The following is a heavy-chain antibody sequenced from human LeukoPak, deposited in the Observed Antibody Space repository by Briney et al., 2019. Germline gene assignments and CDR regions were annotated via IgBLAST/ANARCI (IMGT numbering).Heavy chain of an antibody. V-gene: IGHV4-61*02. J-gene: IGHJ4*02. Sequence: SETLSLTCTVSGGSISSGSYYWSWIRQPAGKGLEWIGRIYTSGSTNYNPSLKSRVTISVDTSKNQFSLKLSSVTAADTAVYYCARDGIVGATTGFDYWGQGTLVTVSS. CDR3: ARDGIVGATTGFDY. CDR2: IYTSGST. D-gene: IGHD1-26*01. CDR1: GGSISSGSYY.